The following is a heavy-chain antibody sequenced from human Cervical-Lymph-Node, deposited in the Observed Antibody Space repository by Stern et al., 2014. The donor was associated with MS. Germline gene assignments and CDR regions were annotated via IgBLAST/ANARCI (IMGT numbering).Heavy chain of an antibody. D-gene: IGHD6-13*01. Sequence: VQLLESGGGLVKPGGSLSLSCAASGFTFSDYYMTWIRQAPGKRMEWVSHISTSGSTVHYADSVKGRFTISRDNAKNSLYLQMNSLRADDTAMYHCARFYSSSSYYLDYWGQGTLVTVSS. CDR1: GFTFSDYY. CDR3: ARFYSSSSYYLDY. V-gene: IGHV3-11*01. J-gene: IGHJ4*02. CDR2: ISTSGSTV.